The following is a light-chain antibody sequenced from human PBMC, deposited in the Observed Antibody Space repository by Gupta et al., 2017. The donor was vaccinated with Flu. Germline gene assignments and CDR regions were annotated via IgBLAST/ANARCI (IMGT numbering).Light chain of an antibody. Sequence: GSDSIDWYHQVPGMAPKLLIYGISKRPSGIPDRFSDSRSGSSASLAISGLQPEDEGVYYCAAWADGMSGPLFGGGTRVAVL. CDR2: GIS. J-gene: IGLJ2*01. CDR1: GSDS. CDR3: AAWADGMSGPL. V-gene: IGLV1-44*01.